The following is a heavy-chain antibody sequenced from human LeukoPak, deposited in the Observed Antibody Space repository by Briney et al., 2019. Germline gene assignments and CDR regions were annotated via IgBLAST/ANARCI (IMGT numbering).Heavy chain of an antibody. Sequence: GGSLRLSCAASGFTFSSHAMSWVRQTPGKGLEWVSAISGSGGSTYYADSVKGRFTISRDNSKNTLFLQMNSLRAEDTAVYYCAKEPFGSGSYYFDYWGQGTLVTVSS. CDR1: GFTFSSHA. V-gene: IGHV3-23*01. CDR3: AKEPFGSGSYYFDY. D-gene: IGHD1-26*01. CDR2: ISGSGGST. J-gene: IGHJ4*02.